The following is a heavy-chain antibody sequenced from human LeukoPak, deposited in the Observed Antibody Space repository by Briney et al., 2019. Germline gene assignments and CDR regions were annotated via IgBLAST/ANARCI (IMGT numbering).Heavy chain of an antibody. V-gene: IGHV3-23*01. CDR1: GFTFSNYG. Sequence: GGSLRLSCAASGFTFSNYGMSWVRQAPRKGLEWVSAISGNGGSTHYADSVKGRFPISRDNSKNTLYLQMSSLRAEDTAVYYCVKDCTNGVCYAFDIWGQGTMVTVSS. CDR3: VKDCTNGVCYAFDI. D-gene: IGHD2-8*01. CDR2: ISGNGGST. J-gene: IGHJ3*02.